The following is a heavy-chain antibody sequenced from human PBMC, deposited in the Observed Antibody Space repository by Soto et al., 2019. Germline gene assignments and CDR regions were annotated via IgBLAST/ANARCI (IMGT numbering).Heavy chain of an antibody. CDR3: AKKYCSGSNCYPPSFDY. Sequence: EVQLLESGGDLGQPGGSLRLSCAASGFTFSSYSMFWVRQAPGRGLEWVSTITGGGDGTSYAVSVKGRFTVSRDNSKNTLFLQMDSLRAEDTAVYYCAKKYCSGSNCYPPSFDYWGQGTLVTVSS. V-gene: IGHV3-23*01. CDR2: ITGGGDGT. J-gene: IGHJ4*02. D-gene: IGHD2-15*01. CDR1: GFTFSSYS.